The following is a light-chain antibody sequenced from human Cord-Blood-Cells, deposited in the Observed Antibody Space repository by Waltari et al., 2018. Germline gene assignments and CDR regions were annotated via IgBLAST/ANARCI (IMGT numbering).Light chain of an antibody. V-gene: IGLV2-23*01. J-gene: IGLJ2*01. CDR3: CSYAGSSTHVV. Sequence: QSALTQPASDSGSPGQSITISCTGTISDVGIYNLVSWYQQHPGKAPKLMIYEGSKRPSGVSNRFSGAKSGNTASLTISGLQAEDEADYYCCSYAGSSTHVVFGGGTKLTVL. CDR1: ISDVGIYNL. CDR2: EGS.